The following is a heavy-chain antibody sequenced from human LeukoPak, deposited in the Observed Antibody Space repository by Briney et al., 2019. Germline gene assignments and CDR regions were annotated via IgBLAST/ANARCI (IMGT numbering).Heavy chain of an antibody. Sequence: ASVKVSCKASGYSFIDYYLHWVRPAPGQGLEWMGCINPTTGDTNSAQNFQGRVIMTRDTSITTAYMELSRLKSDDTALYYCASKGAGHCYDASCMGSFDLWGQGTTVAVSS. CDR2: INPTTGDT. D-gene: IGHD3-16*01. V-gene: IGHV1-2*02. J-gene: IGHJ3*01. CDR1: GYSFIDYY. CDR3: ASKGAGHCYDASCMGSFDL.